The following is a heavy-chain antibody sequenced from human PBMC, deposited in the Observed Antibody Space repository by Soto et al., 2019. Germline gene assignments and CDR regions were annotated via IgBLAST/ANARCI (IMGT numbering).Heavy chain of an antibody. CDR3: AKWSGYGDE. J-gene: IGHJ4*02. Sequence: EVQLLESGGGLVQPGGSLRLSSAASGFTFSTYSMAWVRQAPGKGPEWVSGLSGGGINTFYADSVKGRFTISVDNSKNTVDLQMNSLRVEDTAVYYCAKWSGYGDEWGQGTLVTVSS. D-gene: IGHD5-12*01. V-gene: IGHV3-23*01. CDR1: GFTFSTYS. CDR2: LSGGGINT.